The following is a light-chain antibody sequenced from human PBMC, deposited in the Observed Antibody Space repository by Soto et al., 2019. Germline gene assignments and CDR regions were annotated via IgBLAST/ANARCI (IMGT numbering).Light chain of an antibody. V-gene: IGKV3-20*01. CDR2: GAS. CDR1: QSVSSSF. CDR3: QQYGSSPPT. J-gene: IGKJ5*01. Sequence: EIVLTQSPGTLSLSPGERVTLSCRASQSVSSSFLAWYQQKPGQAPRLLIYGASSRATDIPDRFSGSGSGTDFTLTISRLDPEDFAVYYCQQYGSSPPTFGQGTRLEIK.